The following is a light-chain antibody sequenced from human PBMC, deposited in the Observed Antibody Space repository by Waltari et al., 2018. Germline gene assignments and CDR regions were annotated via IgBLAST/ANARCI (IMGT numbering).Light chain of an antibody. Sequence: QSALTQPASVSGSPGQSITIPCPGTNSDGGFYTYVLCYQQHPGKAPKLLIYDVSVRPSGVSNRFSGSKSGNTASLTISGLQAEDEADYYCNAYTGSSSWVFGGGTRLTVL. CDR2: DVS. V-gene: IGLV2-14*03. CDR3: NAYTGSSSWV. CDR1: NSDGGFYTY. J-gene: IGLJ3*02.